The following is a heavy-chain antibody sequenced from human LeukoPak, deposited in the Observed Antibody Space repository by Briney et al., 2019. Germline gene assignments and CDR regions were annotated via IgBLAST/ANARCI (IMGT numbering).Heavy chain of an antibody. D-gene: IGHD2-2*01. CDR3: ARDCSSTSCYQ. V-gene: IGHV1-18*01. CDR2: ISAYNGNT. Sequence: ASVKVSCKASGYTFTSHGISWVRQAPGQGLEWMGCISAYNGNTNYAQKLQGRVTMTTDTSTSTAYMELRSLRSDDTAVYYCARDCSSTSCYQWGQGTLVTVSS. J-gene: IGHJ4*02. CDR1: GYTFTSHG.